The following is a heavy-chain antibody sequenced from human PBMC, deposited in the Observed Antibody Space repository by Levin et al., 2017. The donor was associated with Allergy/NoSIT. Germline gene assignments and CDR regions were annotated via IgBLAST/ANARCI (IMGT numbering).Heavy chain of an antibody. CDR1: GITLTGYG. J-gene: IGHJ5*02. D-gene: IGHD3-16*02. CDR3: ARDRESTWGSYRWFDL. CDR2: IRLDGSSE. Sequence: SCAASGITLTGYGMHWVRQAPGKGLEWVAFIRLDGSSEYYAESVKGRFTISRDNSKNTVYLQMNSLRAEDTAVYYCARDRESTWGSYRWFDLWGQGTLVTVSS. V-gene: IGHV3-30*02.